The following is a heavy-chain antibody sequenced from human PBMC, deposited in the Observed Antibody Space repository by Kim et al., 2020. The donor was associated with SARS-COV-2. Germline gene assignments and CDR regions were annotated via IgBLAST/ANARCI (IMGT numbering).Heavy chain of an antibody. V-gene: IGHV3-23*01. CDR3: AKSNSSLFNWFDP. CDR2: ISGSGGST. CDR1: GFTFSSYD. D-gene: IGHD3-22*01. J-gene: IGHJ5*02. Sequence: GGSLRLSCAASGFTFSSYDMSWVRQAPGKGLEWVSAISGSGGSTDYADSVKGRFTISRDNSKNTLYLQMNSLRAEDTAVYYCAKSNSSLFNWFDPWGQGTLVTVSS.